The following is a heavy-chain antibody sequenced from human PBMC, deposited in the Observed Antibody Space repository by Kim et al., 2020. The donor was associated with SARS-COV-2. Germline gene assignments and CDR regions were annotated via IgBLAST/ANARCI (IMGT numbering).Heavy chain of an antibody. CDR3: AKDRWGWLVSRYYFDY. V-gene: IGHV3-23*01. D-gene: IGHD6-19*01. Sequence: SVKGRVTISRDNSKNTLYLQMNSLRAEDTAVYYCAKDRWGWLVSRYYFDYWGQGTLVTVSS. J-gene: IGHJ4*02.